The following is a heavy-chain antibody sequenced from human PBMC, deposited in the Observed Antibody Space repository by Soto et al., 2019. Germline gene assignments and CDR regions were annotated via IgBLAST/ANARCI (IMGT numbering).Heavy chain of an antibody. CDR3: TTDWTYYYDSSGYP. V-gene: IGHV3-15*01. D-gene: IGHD3-22*01. J-gene: IGHJ5*02. CDR1: GFTFSNAW. Sequence: GGSLRLSCAASGFTFSNAWMSWVRQAPGKGLEWVGRIKSKTDGGTTDYAAPVKGRFTISRDDSKNTLYLQMNSLKTEDTAVYYCTTDWTYYYDSSGYPWGQGTLVTVSS. CDR2: IKSKTDGGTT.